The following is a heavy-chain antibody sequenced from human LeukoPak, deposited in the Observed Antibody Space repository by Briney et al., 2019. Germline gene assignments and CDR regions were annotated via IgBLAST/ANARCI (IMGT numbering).Heavy chain of an antibody. Sequence: GGPLRLSCAASGFTFSSYWMSWVRQAPGKGLEWVANIKQGGSEKYYVPSVKGRFTISRDHAKNSLYLQMNSLRAEDTAVYYCARDGSYATEYFQHWGQGTLVTVSS. CDR1: GFTFSSYW. J-gene: IGHJ1*01. CDR2: IKQGGSEK. D-gene: IGHD1-26*01. V-gene: IGHV3-7*01. CDR3: ARDGSYATEYFQH.